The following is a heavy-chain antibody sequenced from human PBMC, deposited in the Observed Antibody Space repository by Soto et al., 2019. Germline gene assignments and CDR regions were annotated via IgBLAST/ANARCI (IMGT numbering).Heavy chain of an antibody. CDR1: GASISSFN. CDR3: ARGRGEYTSSLFWYFSN. Sequence: SETLSLTCSVSGASISSFNWNWVRQPAGKGPEWVGRLNIAGTINYNPSLKSRTTMSMDTSKNQISLHLRSVTAADTATYYCARGRGEYTSSLFWYFSNWGHGALVTVSS. V-gene: IGHV4-4*07. CDR2: LNIAGTI. J-gene: IGHJ1*01. D-gene: IGHD6-13*01.